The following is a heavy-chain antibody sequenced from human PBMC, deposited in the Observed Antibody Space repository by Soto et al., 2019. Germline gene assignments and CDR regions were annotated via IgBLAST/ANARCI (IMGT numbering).Heavy chain of an antibody. CDR3: AKDRGLGVGAFDI. Sequence: PGGSLRLSCAASGFTVSSNYMSWVRQAPGKGLEWVSAISGSGGSTYYADSVKGRFTISRDNSKNTLYLQMNSLRAEDTAVYYCAKDRGLGVGAFDIWGQGTMVTVSS. CDR1: GFTVSSNY. D-gene: IGHD3-10*01. J-gene: IGHJ3*02. V-gene: IGHV3-23*01. CDR2: ISGSGGST.